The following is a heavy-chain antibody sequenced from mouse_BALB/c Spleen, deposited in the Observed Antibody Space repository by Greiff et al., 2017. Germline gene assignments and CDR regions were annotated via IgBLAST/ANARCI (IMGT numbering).Heavy chain of an antibody. V-gene: IGHV1S56*01. CDR3: AREGGNYEYYAMDY. J-gene: IGHJ4*01. D-gene: IGHD2-1*01. CDR1: GYTFTSYY. CDR2: IYPGNVNT. Sequence: QVQLQQSGPELVKPGASVRISCKASGYTFTSYYIHWVKQRPGQGLEWIGWIYPGNVNTKYNEKFKGKATLTADKSSSTAYMQLSSLTSEDSAVYFCAREGGNYEYYAMDYWGQGTSVTVSS.